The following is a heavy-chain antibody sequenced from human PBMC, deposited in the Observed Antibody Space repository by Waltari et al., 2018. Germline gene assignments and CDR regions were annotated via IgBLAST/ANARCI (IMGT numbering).Heavy chain of an antibody. CDR1: GFTFSSYG. CDR2: ISGSGNTM. J-gene: IGHJ3*02. D-gene: IGHD3-10*01. V-gene: IGHV3-48*03. CDR3: RWFGDSFDM. Sequence: EVQLVESGGGLVQPGGSLRLSCATSGFTFSSYGMNWLRQAPGKGLEWVSFISGSGNTMQYSDSVKGRFTASRDNAKNSLYLQMNSLRAEDSAVYSCRWFGDSFDMWGRGTMVTVSS.